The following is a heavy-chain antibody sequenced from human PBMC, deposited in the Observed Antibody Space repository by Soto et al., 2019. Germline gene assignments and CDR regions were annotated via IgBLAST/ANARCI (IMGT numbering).Heavy chain of an antibody. V-gene: IGHV1-2*04. D-gene: IGHD3-9*01. Sequence: GASVKVSCKASGYTFTGYYMHWVRQAPGQGLEWMGWINPNSGGTNYAQKFQGWVTMTRDTSISTAYMELSRLRSDDTAVYYCARAKNYDILTGKTSWFDPWGQGTLVTVSS. J-gene: IGHJ5*02. CDR1: GYTFTGYY. CDR3: ARAKNYDILTGKTSWFDP. CDR2: INPNSGGT.